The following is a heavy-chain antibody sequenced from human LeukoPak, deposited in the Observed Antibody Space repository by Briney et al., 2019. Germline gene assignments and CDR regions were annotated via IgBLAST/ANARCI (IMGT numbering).Heavy chain of an antibody. CDR2: INHSGST. D-gene: IGHD7-27*01. CDR3: ARVAPAWGGYNWFDP. Sequence: PSETLSLTCAVYGGSFSGYYWSWIRQPPGKGLEWIGEINHSGSTNYNPSLKSRVTISVDTSKNQFSLKLSSVTAADTAVYYCARVAPAWGGYNWFDPWGQGNLVTGS. V-gene: IGHV4-34*01. CDR1: GGSFSGYY. J-gene: IGHJ5*02.